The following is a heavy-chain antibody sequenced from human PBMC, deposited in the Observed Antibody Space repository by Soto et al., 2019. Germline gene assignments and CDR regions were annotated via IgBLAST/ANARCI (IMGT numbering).Heavy chain of an antibody. D-gene: IGHD3-16*01. CDR1: GGSISSGGYY. CDR3: ARVGGINWFDP. J-gene: IGHJ5*02. Sequence: SETLSLTCTVSGGSISSGGYYWSWIRQHPGKGLEWIGYIYYSGSTYYNPSLKSRVTISIDTSKNQFSLKLSSVTAADTAVYYCARVGGINWFDPWGQGTLVTVSS. CDR2: IYYSGST. V-gene: IGHV4-31*03.